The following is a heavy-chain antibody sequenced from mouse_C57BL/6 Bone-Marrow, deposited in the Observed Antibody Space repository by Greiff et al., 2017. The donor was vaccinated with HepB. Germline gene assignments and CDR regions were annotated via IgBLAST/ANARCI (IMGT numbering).Heavy chain of an antibody. CDR1: GFTFSSYA. Sequence: EVKLEESGGGLVKPGGSLKLSCAASGFTFSSYAMSWVRQTPEKRLEWVATISDGGSYTYYPDNVKGRFTISRDNAKNNLYLQMSHLKSEDTAMYYCARDRGYDYAHYFDYWGQGTTLTVSS. V-gene: IGHV5-4*01. J-gene: IGHJ2*01. CDR2: ISDGGSYT. D-gene: IGHD2-4*01. CDR3: ARDRGYDYAHYFDY.